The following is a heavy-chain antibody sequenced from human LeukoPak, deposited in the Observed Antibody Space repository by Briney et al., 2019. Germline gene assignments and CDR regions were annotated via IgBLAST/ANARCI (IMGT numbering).Heavy chain of an antibody. CDR1: GGTFSSYA. Sequence: SVKVSCKASGGTFSSYAISWVRQAPGQGLEWMGGIIPIFGTANYAQKFQGRVTITADESTSTAYMELSSLRSEDTAVYYCARDDYGDAYYYYGMDVWGQGTTVTVSS. CDR3: ARDDYGDAYYYYGMDV. J-gene: IGHJ6*02. D-gene: IGHD4-17*01. CDR2: IIPIFGTA. V-gene: IGHV1-69*01.